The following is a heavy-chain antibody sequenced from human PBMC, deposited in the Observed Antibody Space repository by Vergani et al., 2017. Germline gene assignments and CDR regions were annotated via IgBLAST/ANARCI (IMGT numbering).Heavy chain of an antibody. CDR1: GFTFSSYA. CDR3: ASYGNYGSWVDP. CDR2: ISSSSSYI. V-gene: IGHV3-21*01. J-gene: IGHJ5*02. D-gene: IGHD4-11*01. Sequence: EVQLLESGGGLVQPGGSLRLSCAASGFTFSSYAMSWVRQAPGKGLEWVSSISSSSSYIYYADSVKGRFTISRDNAKNSLYLQMNSLRAEDTAVYYCASYGNYGSWVDPWGQGTLVTVSS.